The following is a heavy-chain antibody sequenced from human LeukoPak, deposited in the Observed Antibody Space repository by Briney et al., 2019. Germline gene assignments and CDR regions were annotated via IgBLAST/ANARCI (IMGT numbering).Heavy chain of an antibody. J-gene: IGHJ1*01. Sequence: PSETLSLTCSVYGGPFSGYYWSWIRQPPGKGLELIGEINQSGRTNYNPPLKSRVNISVDTCKNQLSLKLSAVTAADTAVYYCARGPPHIVVVPAAQGYFQHWGQGTLVTVSS. CDR3: ARGPPHIVVVPAAQGYFQH. CDR2: INQSGRT. CDR1: GGPFSGYY. V-gene: IGHV4-34*01. D-gene: IGHD2-2*01.